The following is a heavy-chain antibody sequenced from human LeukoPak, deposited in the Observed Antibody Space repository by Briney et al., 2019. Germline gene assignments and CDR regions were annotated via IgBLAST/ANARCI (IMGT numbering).Heavy chain of an antibody. V-gene: IGHV4-59*01. Sequence: SETLSLTCTVSGGSISSYYWSWIQQPPGKGLEWIGYIYYSGSTNYNPSLKSRVTISVDTSKNQFSLKLSSVTAADTAVYYCARDLGAMGYGMDVWGQGTTVTVSS. CDR2: IYYSGST. J-gene: IGHJ6*02. D-gene: IGHD5-18*01. CDR1: GGSISSYY. CDR3: ARDLGAMGYGMDV.